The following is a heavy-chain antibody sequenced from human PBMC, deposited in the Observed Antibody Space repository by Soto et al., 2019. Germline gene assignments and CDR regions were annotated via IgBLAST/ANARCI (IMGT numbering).Heavy chain of an antibody. Sequence: QVQLVQSGAEVKKPGSSVKVSCKASGGTFSSYAISWVRQAPGQGLEWMGGIIPIFGTANYAQKFQGRVTITADKSTSTAYMELSSLRSVDTAVYYCARDSRGTNYLYYFDYWGQGTLVTVSS. V-gene: IGHV1-69*06. D-gene: IGHD1-1*01. CDR2: IIPIFGTA. J-gene: IGHJ4*02. CDR3: ARDSRGTNYLYYFDY. CDR1: GGTFSSYA.